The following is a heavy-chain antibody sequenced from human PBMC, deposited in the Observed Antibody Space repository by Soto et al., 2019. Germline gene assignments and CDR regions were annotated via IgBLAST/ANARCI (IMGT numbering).Heavy chain of an antibody. CDR3: ARVWGDLRGGGADYYYYMDV. J-gene: IGHJ6*03. CDR1: GYTFTSYG. Sequence: QVQLVQSGAEVKKPGASVKVSCKASGYTFTSYGISWVRQAPGQGLEWMGWISAYNGNTNYAQKLQGRVTMTTDTSTSTDYMELRSLRSDDTAVYYCARVWGDLRGGGADYYYYMDVWGKGTTVTVSS. V-gene: IGHV1-18*01. D-gene: IGHD3-10*01. CDR2: ISAYNGNT.